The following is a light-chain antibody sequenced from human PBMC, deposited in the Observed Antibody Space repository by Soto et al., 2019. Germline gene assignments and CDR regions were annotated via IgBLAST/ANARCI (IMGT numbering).Light chain of an antibody. Sequence: MTQSPSTLSASVGDRVTITCRASQNISSWLAWYQQKPGQAPRLLIYGASTRATGIPARFSGSGSGTEFTLTISSLQSEDFAVYYCQQYNNWPLITFGQGTRLEIK. CDR2: GAS. CDR1: QNISSW. CDR3: QQYNNWPLIT. V-gene: IGKV3-15*01. J-gene: IGKJ5*01.